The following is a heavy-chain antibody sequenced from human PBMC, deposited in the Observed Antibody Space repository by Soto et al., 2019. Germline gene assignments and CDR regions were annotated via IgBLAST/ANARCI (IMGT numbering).Heavy chain of an antibody. V-gene: IGHV3-23*01. CDR2: ISVNGRT. CDR3: ARAPLDY. J-gene: IGHJ4*02. Sequence: PGGSLRLSCDASGCTFNFYAMAWVRQAPGKGLEWVSGISVNGRTNYADSVKGRFTVSRDNAKNSLYLQLNTLRAEDTAVYYCARAPLDYWGRGTLVTVSS. CDR1: GCTFNFYA.